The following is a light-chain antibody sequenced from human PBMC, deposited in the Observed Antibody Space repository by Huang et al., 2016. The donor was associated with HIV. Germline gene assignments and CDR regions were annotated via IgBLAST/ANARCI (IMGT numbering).Light chain of an antibody. CDR2: SAS. V-gene: IGKV3-15*01. CDR1: QSVGSD. CDR3: QQYRDWPPYT. J-gene: IGKJ2*01. Sequence: EIVLTQSPATLSVSPGERATLSCRASQSVGSDLAWYQHRPGQAPRLLIYSASPRATGIPARFSGSGYGTDVILTVSSLQPEDFALYYCQQYRDWPPYTFGQGTKLEIK.